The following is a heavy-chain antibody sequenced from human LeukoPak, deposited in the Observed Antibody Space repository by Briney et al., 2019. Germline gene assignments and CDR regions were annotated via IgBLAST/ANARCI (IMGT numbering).Heavy chain of an antibody. J-gene: IGHJ4*02. D-gene: IGHD4-11*01. Sequence: WVRQAPGRGLEWVSSISSSSSYIYYADSVKGRFTISRDNAKNSLYLQMNSLRAEDTAVYYCARGGTYSNQIDYWGQGTLVTVSS. CDR2: ISSSSSYI. V-gene: IGHV3-21*01. CDR3: ARGGTYSNQIDY.